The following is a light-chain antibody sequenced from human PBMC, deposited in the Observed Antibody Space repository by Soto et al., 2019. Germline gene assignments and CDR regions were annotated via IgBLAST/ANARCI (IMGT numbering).Light chain of an antibody. CDR1: SCNIGAGYD. Sequence: QSVLTQPPSVSGAPGERVTISCTGSSCNIGAGYDVNWDQQLPGAAPKFLIYGNSNRPSGVPDRFSGSKSGTSASLAITGLQAEDEADYYCQSYDSRLSGYVFGTGTKVTV. CDR3: QSYDSRLSGYV. CDR2: GNS. V-gene: IGLV1-40*01. J-gene: IGLJ1*01.